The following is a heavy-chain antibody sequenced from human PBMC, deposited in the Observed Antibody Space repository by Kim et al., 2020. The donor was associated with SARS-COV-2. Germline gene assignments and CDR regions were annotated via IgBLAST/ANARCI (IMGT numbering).Heavy chain of an antibody. J-gene: IGHJ5*02. CDR3: ARRSYGRAFDP. CDR2: SI. V-gene: IGHV4-39*02. Sequence: SIYADPSIKTRVTISVDKSKNHFYLKLSSVTAADTAVYYWARRSYGRAFDPWGQGTLVTVSS. D-gene: IGHD4-17*01.